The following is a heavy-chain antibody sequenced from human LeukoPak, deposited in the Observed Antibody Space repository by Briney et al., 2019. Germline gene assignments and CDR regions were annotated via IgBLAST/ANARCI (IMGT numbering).Heavy chain of an antibody. D-gene: IGHD6-13*01. CDR3: AKASTGYSSSWYGPFDP. V-gene: IGHV3-23*01. CDR1: GFTFSSYA. J-gene: IGHJ5*02. Sequence: GGSLRLSCAASGFTFSSYAMSWVRQAPGKGLEWVSAISGSGGSTYYADSVKGRFTISRDNSKNTLYLQMNSLRAEDTAVYYCAKASTGYSSSWYGPFDPWGQGTLVTVSS. CDR2: ISGSGGST.